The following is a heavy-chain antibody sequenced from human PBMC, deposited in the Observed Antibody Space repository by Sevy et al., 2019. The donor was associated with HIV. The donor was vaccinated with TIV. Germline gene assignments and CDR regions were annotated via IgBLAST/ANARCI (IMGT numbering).Heavy chain of an antibody. CDR3: ARDGGYSIKWYPLY. CDR2: ISYEGTET. CDR1: GFAFSSHA. D-gene: IGHD6-13*01. V-gene: IGHV3-30-3*01. Sequence: GGSLRLSCAASGFAFSSHAMHWVRQAPGKGLEWVSVISYEGTETFYAASVEGRFTISRDNAKNMLSLQINSLRPEDTAVYFCARDGGYSIKWYPLYWGHGTLVTVSS. J-gene: IGHJ4*01.